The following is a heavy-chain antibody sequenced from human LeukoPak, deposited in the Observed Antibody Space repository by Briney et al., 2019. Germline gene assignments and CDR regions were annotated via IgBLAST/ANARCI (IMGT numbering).Heavy chain of an antibody. CDR2: ISNSGGRT. CDR1: GFTFSSYA. J-gene: IGHJ4*02. Sequence: GGSLRLSCAASGFTFSSYAMSWVRQAPGKGLEWVSSISNSGGRTFYTDSVKGRFTISRDNSKITLYLQMNSLRAEDTAVYYCAKSHSSGSHFDYWGQGTLVTVSS. V-gene: IGHV3-23*01. D-gene: IGHD6-19*01. CDR3: AKSHSSGSHFDY.